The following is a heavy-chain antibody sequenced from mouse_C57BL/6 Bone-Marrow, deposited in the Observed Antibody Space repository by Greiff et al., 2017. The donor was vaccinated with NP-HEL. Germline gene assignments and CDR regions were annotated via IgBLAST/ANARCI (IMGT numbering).Heavy chain of an antibody. Sequence: VHVKQSGPELVKPGASVKISCKASGYSFTGYYMNWVKQSPEKSLEWIGEINPSTGGTTYNQKFKAKATLTVDKSSSTAYMQLKSLTSEDSAVYYCARTIVTRIAYWGQGTLVTVSA. V-gene: IGHV1-42*01. CDR2: INPSTGGT. J-gene: IGHJ3*01. D-gene: IGHD2-5*01. CDR1: GYSFTGYY. CDR3: ARTIVTRIAY.